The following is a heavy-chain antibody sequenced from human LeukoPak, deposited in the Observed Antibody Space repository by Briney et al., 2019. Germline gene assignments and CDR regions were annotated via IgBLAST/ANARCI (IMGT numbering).Heavy chain of an antibody. J-gene: IGHJ4*02. V-gene: IGHV1-2*02. CDR1: GYTFTGYY. D-gene: IGHD1-14*01. Sequence: ASLTVSCTASGYTFTGYYMHWVRQAPGQGLEWMGWINPNSGGTNDAQKFQGRVTMTRDTSISTAYMELSRLRSDDTAVYYCAREHRLRNPVDYWGQGTLVRVP. CDR2: INPNSGGT. CDR3: AREHRLRNPVDY.